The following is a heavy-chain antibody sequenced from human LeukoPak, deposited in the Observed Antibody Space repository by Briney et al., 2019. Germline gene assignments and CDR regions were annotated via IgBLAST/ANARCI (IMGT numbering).Heavy chain of an antibody. V-gene: IGHV4-4*07. D-gene: IGHD3-22*01. CDR1: GGSIGSYY. Sequence: PSETLSLTCTVSGGSIGSYYWSWIRQPAGKGLEWIGRIYTSWSTNYNPSLKSRVTMSVDTSKNQFSLKLSSVTAADTAVYYCARGGYYYDSSGYSAEDAFDIWGQGTMVTVSS. J-gene: IGHJ3*02. CDR2: IYTSWST. CDR3: ARGGYYYDSSGYSAEDAFDI.